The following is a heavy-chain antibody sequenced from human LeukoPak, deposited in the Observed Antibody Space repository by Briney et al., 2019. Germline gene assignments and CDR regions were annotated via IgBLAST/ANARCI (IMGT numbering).Heavy chain of an antibody. CDR2: IKSKTDGGTT. CDR3: TTDSTTGWYKGDY. J-gene: IGHJ4*02. Sequence: GGSLRLSCGASEFTFSNAWMSWVRQAPGKGLEWVGRIKSKTDGGTTDYAAPVKGRFTISRDDSKNTLYLQMNSLNTEDTAVYYCTTDSTTGWYKGDYWGQGTLVTVSS. V-gene: IGHV3-15*01. CDR1: EFTFSNAW. D-gene: IGHD6-19*01.